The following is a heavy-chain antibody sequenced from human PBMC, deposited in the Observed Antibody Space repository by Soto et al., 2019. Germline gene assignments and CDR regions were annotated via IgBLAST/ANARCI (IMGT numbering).Heavy chain of an antibody. D-gene: IGHD6-6*01. CDR2: ISSSSSTI. J-gene: IGHJ6*02. Sequence: EVQLVESGGGLVQPGGSLRLSCAASGFTFSSYSMNWVRQAPGKGLEWVSYISSSSSTIYYADSVKGRFTISRDNAKNSLYLQKNSLRDEDTAVYYCARPEYSSSSYGMEVWGQGTTVNVSS. CDR3: ARPEYSSSSYGMEV. V-gene: IGHV3-48*02. CDR1: GFTFSSYS.